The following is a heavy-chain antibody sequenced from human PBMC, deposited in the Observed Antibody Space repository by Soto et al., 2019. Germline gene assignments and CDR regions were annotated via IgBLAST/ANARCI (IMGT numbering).Heavy chain of an antibody. CDR3: ARAVLRYFGWLPSYYYYGMDV. D-gene: IGHD3-9*01. J-gene: IGHJ6*02. CDR1: GYTFTSYA. V-gene: IGHV1-3*01. Sequence: ASVKVSCKASGYTFTSYAMHWVRQAPGQRLEWMGWINAGNGNTKYSQKFQGRVTITRDTSASTAYMELSSLRSEDTAVYYCARAVLRYFGWLPSYYYYGMDVWG. CDR2: INAGNGNT.